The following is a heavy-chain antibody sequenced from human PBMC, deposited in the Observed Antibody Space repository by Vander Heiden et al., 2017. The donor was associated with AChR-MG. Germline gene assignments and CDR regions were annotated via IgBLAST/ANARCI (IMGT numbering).Heavy chain of an antibody. CDR3: AKAYYDFWSGYSDPPDAFDI. V-gene: IGHV3-23*01. CDR1: GFTFSRYA. Sequence: EVQLLESGGGLVQPGGSLRLSCAASGFTFSRYAMSWVRQAPGKGLEWVSAISGSGGSTYYADSVKGRFTISRDNSKNTLYLQMNSLRAEDTAVYYCAKAYYDFWSGYSDPPDAFDIWGQGTMVTVSS. J-gene: IGHJ3*02. D-gene: IGHD3-3*01. CDR2: ISGSGGST.